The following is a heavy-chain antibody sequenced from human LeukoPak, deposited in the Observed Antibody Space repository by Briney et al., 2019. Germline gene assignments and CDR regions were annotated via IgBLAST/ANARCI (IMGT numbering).Heavy chain of an antibody. D-gene: IGHD6-19*01. CDR2: ISYDGSNK. Sequence: GGSLRLSCAASGFTFSSYGMHWVRQAPGKGLEWAAVISYDGSNKYYADSVKGRFTISRDNSKNTLYLQMNSLRAEDTAVYYCAKDRSSGWYGPNDYWGQGTLVTVSS. V-gene: IGHV3-30*18. CDR3: AKDRSSGWYGPNDY. J-gene: IGHJ4*02. CDR1: GFTFSSYG.